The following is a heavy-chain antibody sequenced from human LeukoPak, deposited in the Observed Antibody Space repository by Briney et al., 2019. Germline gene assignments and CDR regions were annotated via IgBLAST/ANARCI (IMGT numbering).Heavy chain of an antibody. CDR3: ARGDYGDY. CDR1: GYTFTSYA. J-gene: IGHJ4*02. CDR2: ISSYNGNT. V-gene: IGHV1-18*01. Sequence: GASVKVSCKASGYTFTSYAMNWVRQAPGQGLEWMGWISSYNGNTNYAQKLQGRVTMITDTSTSTAYMELRSLISDDTAVYYCARGDYGDYWGQGTLVTVSS.